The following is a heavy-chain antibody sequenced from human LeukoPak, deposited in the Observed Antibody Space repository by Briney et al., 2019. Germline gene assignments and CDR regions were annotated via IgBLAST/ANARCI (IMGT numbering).Heavy chain of an antibody. J-gene: IGHJ4*02. Sequence: SETLSLTCAVYGGSFSGYYWSWIRQPPGKGLEWIGEINHSGSTNYNPSLKSRVTISVDTSKNQFSLKLSSVTAADTAVYCCARGEIKEWELQDFDYWGQGTLVTVSS. CDR1: GGSFSGYY. V-gene: IGHV4-34*01. D-gene: IGHD1-26*01. CDR2: INHSGST. CDR3: ARGEIKEWELQDFDY.